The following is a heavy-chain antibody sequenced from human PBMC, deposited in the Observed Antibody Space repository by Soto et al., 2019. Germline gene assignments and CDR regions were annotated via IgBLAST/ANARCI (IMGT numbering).Heavy chain of an antibody. D-gene: IGHD2-2*01. J-gene: IGHJ4*02. CDR3: ARDSALTVVPAAIVLDY. CDR1: GYTFTGYY. V-gene: IGHV1-2*04. Sequence: ASVKVSCKASGYTFTGYYMHWVRQAPGQGLEWMGWINPNSGGTNYAQKFLGWVTMTRDTSISTAYMELSRLRSDDTAVYYCARDSALTVVPAAIVLDYWGQGTLVTVSS. CDR2: INPNSGGT.